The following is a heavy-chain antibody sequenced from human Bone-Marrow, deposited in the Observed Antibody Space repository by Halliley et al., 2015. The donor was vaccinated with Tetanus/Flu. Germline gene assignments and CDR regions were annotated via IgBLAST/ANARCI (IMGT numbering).Heavy chain of an antibody. Sequence: QLVQSGAEVKKPGASVKVSCKASGYTFTSYGISWVRQAPGQGLQFMGWISVRNGDTNYAQKFQGRLTVTADTSTSTAYMELRSLISDDTAVYYCARGQGYLWGQGTLVTVSS. CDR1: GYTFTSYG. J-gene: IGHJ4*02. D-gene: IGHD2-2*01. V-gene: IGHV1-18*04. CDR2: ISVRNGDT. CDR3: ARGQGYL.